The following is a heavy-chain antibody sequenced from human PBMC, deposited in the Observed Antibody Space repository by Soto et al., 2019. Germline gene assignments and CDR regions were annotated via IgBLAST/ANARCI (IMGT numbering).Heavy chain of an antibody. CDR2: MNPNSGNT. Sequence: QVQLVQSGAEVKKPGASVKVSCKASGYTFTSYDINWVRQATGQGLEWMGWMNPNSGNTGYAQKFQGRVTMTRNTYISKAYMELSRLRSEDTAVYYCARRDMVWFGELAYYYYGMDVWGQGTTVTVSS. J-gene: IGHJ6*02. D-gene: IGHD3-10*01. CDR3: ARRDMVWFGELAYYYYGMDV. V-gene: IGHV1-8*01. CDR1: GYTFTSYD.